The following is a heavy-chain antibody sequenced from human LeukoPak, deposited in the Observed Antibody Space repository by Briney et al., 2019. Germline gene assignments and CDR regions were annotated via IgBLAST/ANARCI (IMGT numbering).Heavy chain of an antibody. V-gene: IGHV3-23*01. CDR1: GFTFSNYA. CDR3: ARYSGNYYYGMDV. Sequence: GGSRRLSCAASGFTFSNYAMSWVRQAPGKGLEWVSAISGSGGSTYYTDSVKGRFTISRDNSNNTLYLQMSSLRAGDTAVYYCARYSGNYYYGMDVWGQGTTVTVSS. D-gene: IGHD1-26*01. J-gene: IGHJ6*02. CDR2: ISGSGGST.